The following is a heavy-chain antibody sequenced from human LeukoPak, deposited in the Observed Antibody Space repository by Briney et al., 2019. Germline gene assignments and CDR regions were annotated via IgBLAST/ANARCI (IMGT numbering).Heavy chain of an antibody. Sequence: GGSLRLSCAASGFTFSSYSMNWVRQAPGKGLEWVSSISSSSSYIYYADSVKGRFTISRDNAKNSLYLQMNSLRAEDTAVYYCARELVVVNAEYFQHWGQGTLVTVSS. D-gene: IGHD3-22*01. CDR1: GFTFSSYS. CDR2: ISSSSSYI. CDR3: ARELVVVNAEYFQH. V-gene: IGHV3-21*04. J-gene: IGHJ1*01.